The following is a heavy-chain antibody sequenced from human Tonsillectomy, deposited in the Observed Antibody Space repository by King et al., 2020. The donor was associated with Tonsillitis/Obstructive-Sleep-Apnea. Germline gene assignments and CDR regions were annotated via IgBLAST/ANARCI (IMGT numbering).Heavy chain of an antibody. Sequence: HLQESGPGLVKPSETLSLTCTVSGGSISSSSYYWGWIRQPPGKGLERIGSIYYSGSTYYNPSLKSRVTISVDTSKNQFSLKLSSVTAADTAVYYCAKQDYGDYVGGGFDYWGQGTLVTVSS. CDR1: GGSISSSSYY. J-gene: IGHJ4*02. CDR2: IYYSGST. V-gene: IGHV4-39*01. CDR3: AKQDYGDYVGGGFDY. D-gene: IGHD4-17*01.